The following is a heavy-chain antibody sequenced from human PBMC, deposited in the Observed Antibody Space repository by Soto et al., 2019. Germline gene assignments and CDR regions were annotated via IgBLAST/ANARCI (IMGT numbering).Heavy chain of an antibody. CDR2: FDPEDGET. D-gene: IGHD6-13*01. Sequence: LLNVSCKVSGYTLTELSMHWLLQAPGKGLEWMGGFDPEDGETIYAQKFQGRVTMTEDTSTDTVYMELSSLRSEDTAVYYCATLSWGIAAAGHYYYYGMDVWGQGTTVTVSS. V-gene: IGHV1-24*01. CDR1: GYTLTELS. CDR3: ATLSWGIAAAGHYYYYGMDV. J-gene: IGHJ6*02.